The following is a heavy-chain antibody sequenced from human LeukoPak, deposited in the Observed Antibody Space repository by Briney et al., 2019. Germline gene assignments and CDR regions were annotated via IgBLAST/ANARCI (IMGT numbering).Heavy chain of an antibody. Sequence: GGSLRLSCAASGFTVCSNYMSWVRQAPGKGLEWVSVIYSGGSTYYADSVKGRFTISRDNSKNTLYLQMNSLRAQDTAVYYCVRALVRGGKIDYWGQGTLVTVSS. J-gene: IGHJ4*02. D-gene: IGHD3-10*01. CDR3: VRALVRGGKIDY. CDR1: GFTVCSNY. CDR2: IYSGGST. V-gene: IGHV3-66*01.